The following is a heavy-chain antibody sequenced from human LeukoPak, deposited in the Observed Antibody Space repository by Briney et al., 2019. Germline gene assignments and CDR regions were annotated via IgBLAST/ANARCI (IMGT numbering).Heavy chain of an antibody. Sequence: AGGSLRLSCAASGFTFSSYSMNWVRQAPGQGLDWVSSISSSSTYIYYADSVKGRFTISRDNAKNSLYLQMNSLRAEDTAVYYYARDPYSGLFDYWGQGTLVTVSS. CDR3: ARDPYSGLFDY. D-gene: IGHD4-11*01. CDR1: GFTFSSYS. J-gene: IGHJ4*02. CDR2: ISSSSTYI. V-gene: IGHV3-21*01.